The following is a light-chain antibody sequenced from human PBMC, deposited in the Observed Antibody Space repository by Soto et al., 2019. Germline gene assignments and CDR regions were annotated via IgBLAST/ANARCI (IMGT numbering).Light chain of an antibody. Sequence: QSALTQPASVSGSPGQSITISCTGTSSDIGNYNLVSWYQQHPGKAPKLMIYEGSKRPSGVSNRFSASKSGTSASLTISGPQAEDGADYYCCSFAGSTPSFGGGTKLTVL. CDR3: CSFAGSTPS. J-gene: IGLJ2*01. CDR1: SSDIGNYNL. CDR2: EGS. V-gene: IGLV2-23*01.